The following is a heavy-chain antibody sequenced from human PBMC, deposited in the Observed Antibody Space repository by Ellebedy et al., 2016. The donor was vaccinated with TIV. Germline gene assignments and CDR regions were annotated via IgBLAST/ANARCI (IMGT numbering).Heavy chain of an antibody. CDR1: GDSVSTDIG. V-gene: IGHV6-1*01. Sequence: SETLSLTCVISGDSVSTDIGWNWIRQSPSRGLEWLGRTYYRSKWNNYYAVSPKSRITINPDTSKNLFSLQLNSVTPEDTAVYYCARGWFGSGMGVWGQGTTVTVSS. J-gene: IGHJ6*02. D-gene: IGHD3-10*01. CDR2: TYYRSKWNN. CDR3: ARGWFGSGMGV.